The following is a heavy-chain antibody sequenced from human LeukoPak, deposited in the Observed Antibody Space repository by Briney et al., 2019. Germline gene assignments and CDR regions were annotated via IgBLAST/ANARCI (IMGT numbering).Heavy chain of an antibody. V-gene: IGHV3-23*01. CDR3: AKRAFVIRVILVGFHKEAYYFDS. D-gene: IGHD3-22*01. J-gene: IGHJ4*02. Sequence: GGSLSLSCAVSGITLSNYGMSWVRQAPGKGLEWVADISTSGGSTNYADSVKGRFTISRDKPKNTLYLQMNSLRAEDTAVYFCAKRAFVIRVILVGFHKEAYYFDSWGQGALVTVSS. CDR2: ISTSGGST. CDR1: GITLSNYG.